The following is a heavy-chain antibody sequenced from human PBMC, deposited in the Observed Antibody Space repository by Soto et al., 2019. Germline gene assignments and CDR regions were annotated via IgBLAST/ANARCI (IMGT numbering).Heavy chain of an antibody. J-gene: IGHJ6*01. CDR3: ARTAGTFDNFCRGYGHAI. Sequence: SETLSLTCSGSGGSIDTYYWTWFRQAPGRGLECIGNIYYSGTTNINPALESRVSMSIDRAKKQFSLTLSSVTAEDTAVYYFARTAGTFDNFCRGYGHAIWGPGTTVVVSS. V-gene: IGHV4-59*13. CDR2: IYYSGTT. CDR1: GGSIDTYY. D-gene: IGHD6-13*01.